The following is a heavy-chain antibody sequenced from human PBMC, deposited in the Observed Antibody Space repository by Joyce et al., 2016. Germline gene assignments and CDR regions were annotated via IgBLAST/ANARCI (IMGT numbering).Heavy chain of an antibody. CDR2: IYPGDSDT. V-gene: IGHV5-51*01. CDR1: GYSFTSYW. J-gene: IGHJ4*02. CDR3: ARSTLPGYCSSTSCYIRYYFDY. D-gene: IGHD2-2*02. Sequence: EVQLVQSGAEVKKPGESLKIYCKGSGYSFTSYWIGWVRQMPGKGLEWMAIIYPGDSDTRYSPSFQGQVTISADKSISTAYLQWSSLKASDTAMYYCARSTLPGYCSSTSCYIRYYFDYWGQGTLVTVSS.